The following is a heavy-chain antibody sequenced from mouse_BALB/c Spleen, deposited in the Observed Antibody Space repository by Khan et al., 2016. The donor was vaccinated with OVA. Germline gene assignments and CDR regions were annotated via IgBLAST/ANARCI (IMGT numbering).Heavy chain of an antibody. J-gene: IGHJ2*01. V-gene: IGHV1-87*01. CDR3: ANYRYDYFDY. Sequence: GQPQQSGAELARPGASGKLSCKASGYTCTSYWMQWVKQRPGQGLEWIGTIYTGDGDTRYTQKFKGKATLNADKSSSTAYMQLSSLTSEDSAYYYCANYRYDYFDYWGQGTTLTVSS. CDR2: IYTGDGDT. CDR1: GYTCTSYW. D-gene: IGHD2-14*01.